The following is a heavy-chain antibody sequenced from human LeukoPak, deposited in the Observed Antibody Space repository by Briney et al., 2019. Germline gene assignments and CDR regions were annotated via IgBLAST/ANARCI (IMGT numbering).Heavy chain of an antibody. V-gene: IGHV3-30-3*01. D-gene: IGHD1-20*01. CDR3: LNWKLEDGMDV. Sequence: GRSLRLSCAASRFTFSSYAMHWVRQAPGKGLEWVAVISYDGSNKYYADSVKGRFTISRDNSKNTLYLQMNSLRAEDTAVYYCLNWKLEDGMDVWGQGTTVTVSS. CDR1: RFTFSSYA. CDR2: ISYDGSNK. J-gene: IGHJ6*02.